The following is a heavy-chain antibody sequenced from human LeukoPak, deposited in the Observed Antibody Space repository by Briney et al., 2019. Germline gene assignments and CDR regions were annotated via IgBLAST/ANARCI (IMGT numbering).Heavy chain of an antibody. CDR1: EYTFTDYY. Sequence: GASVKVSCKASEYTFTDYYIHWIRQAPGQGLEWMGGIIPIFGTANYAQKFQGRVTITADESTSTAYMELSSLRSEDTAVYYCARDYYDSSGPGTYYMDVWGKGTTVTVSS. J-gene: IGHJ6*03. V-gene: IGHV1-69*13. D-gene: IGHD3-22*01. CDR2: IIPIFGTA. CDR3: ARDYYDSSGPGTYYMDV.